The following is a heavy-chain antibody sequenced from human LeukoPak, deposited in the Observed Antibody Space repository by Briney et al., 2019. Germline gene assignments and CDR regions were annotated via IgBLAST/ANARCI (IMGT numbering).Heavy chain of an antibody. CDR1: GYSISSGYY. CDR3: ARPAATGYYFDY. Sequence: PSETLSLTCAVSGYSISSGYYWGWIRQPPGKGLEWIGSIYHSGSTYYNPSLKSRVTISVDTSKNQFSLKLSSVTAADTAVYYCARPAATGYYFDYWGQGTLVTVS. D-gene: IGHD2-15*01. CDR2: IYHSGST. V-gene: IGHV4-38-2*01. J-gene: IGHJ4*02.